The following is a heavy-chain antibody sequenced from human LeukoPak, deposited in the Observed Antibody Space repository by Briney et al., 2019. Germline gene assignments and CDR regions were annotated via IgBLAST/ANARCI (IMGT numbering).Heavy chain of an antibody. J-gene: IGHJ6*03. Sequence: ASETLSLTCSVPGDSVSRYHWSWIRQPPGRGLEWIGRIFSSGSAKYNPSLKSRVILSVDKSKNQLSLRLSAVIAADTAIYYCARDEMKVGSGGDTSSYYYVYYMDVWGQGTTVSVSS. CDR2: IFSSGSA. D-gene: IGHD2-21*02. CDR3: ARDEMKVGSGGDTSSYYYVYYMDV. CDR1: GDSVSRYH. V-gene: IGHV4-4*07.